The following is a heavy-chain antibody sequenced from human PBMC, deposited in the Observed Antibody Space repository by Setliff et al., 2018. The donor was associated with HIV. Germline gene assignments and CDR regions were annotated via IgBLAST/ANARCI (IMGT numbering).Heavy chain of an antibody. CDR1: GGSISSHN. CDR2: IYYSGKT. V-gene: IGHV4-59*11. Sequence: SETLSLTCSVSGGSISSHNWSRIRQPPEKGLEWIGKIYYSGKTNYNPSLKSRVTISVDTSKNQFSLKLSSVTAADTAVYYCGRERAGYYIEAWGQGTPVTVSS. CDR3: GRERAGYYIEA. D-gene: IGHD3-22*01. J-gene: IGHJ5*02.